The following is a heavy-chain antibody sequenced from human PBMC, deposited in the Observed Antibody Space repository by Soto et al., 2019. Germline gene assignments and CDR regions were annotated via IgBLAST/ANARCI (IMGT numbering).Heavy chain of an antibody. J-gene: IGHJ4*02. Sequence: QVQLVQSGAEVKKPGSSVKVSCKASGGTFSSYAISWVRQAPGQGPEWMGGIITIFGTANYAQKFQGRVTITADESTSTAYMELSSLRSEDTAVYYGARDGYYYDSSGYYYYFDYWGQGTLVTVSS. V-gene: IGHV1-69*12. CDR1: GGTFSSYA. D-gene: IGHD3-22*01. CDR3: ARDGYYYDSSGYYYYFDY. CDR2: IITIFGTA.